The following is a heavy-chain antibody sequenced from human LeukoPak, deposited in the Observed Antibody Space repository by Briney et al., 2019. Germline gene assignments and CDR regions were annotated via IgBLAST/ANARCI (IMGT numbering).Heavy chain of an antibody. Sequence: ASVKVSCMASGYTFTDYYIHWVRQAPGQGLEWMAWINPNSGGTYYAQNFHDRITLTRDTSISTAYMELSRLRSDDTAIYYCARANAPYCSSTSCLFDYWGQGTLVTVSS. D-gene: IGHD2-2*01. CDR3: ARANAPYCSSTSCLFDY. CDR2: INPNSGGT. V-gene: IGHV1-2*02. J-gene: IGHJ4*02. CDR1: GYTFTDYY.